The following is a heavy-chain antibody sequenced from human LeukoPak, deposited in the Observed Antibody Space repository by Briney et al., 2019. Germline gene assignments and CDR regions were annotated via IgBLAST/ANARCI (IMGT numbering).Heavy chain of an antibody. CDR3: ARDRYSGYDSGADC. CDR2: VSSDGGST. D-gene: IGHD5-12*01. J-gene: IGHJ4*02. Sequence: PGGSLRLSCAASGFTFSSHGMHWVRQAPGKGLEYVSGVSSDGGSTHYANSVKGRFTISRDNSKNTLYLQMGSLRAEDMAVYYCARDRYSGYDSGADCWGQGTLVTVSS. V-gene: IGHV3-64*01. CDR1: GFTFSSHG.